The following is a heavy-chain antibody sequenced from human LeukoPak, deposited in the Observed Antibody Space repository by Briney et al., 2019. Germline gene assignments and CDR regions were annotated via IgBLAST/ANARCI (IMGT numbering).Heavy chain of an antibody. CDR3: ARAVAGIDY. Sequence: GASVKVSCKASGYTFNTYGISWVRQAPGQGLEWMGWINPNSGVTNYAQNFQGRVTMTRDTSISTGYMELSRLRSDDTAVYYCARAVAGIDYWGQGTLVTVSS. CDR2: INPNSGVT. V-gene: IGHV1-2*02. CDR1: GYTFNTYG. D-gene: IGHD6-19*01. J-gene: IGHJ4*02.